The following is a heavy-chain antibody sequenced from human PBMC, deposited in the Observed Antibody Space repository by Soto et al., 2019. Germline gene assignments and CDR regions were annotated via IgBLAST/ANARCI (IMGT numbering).Heavy chain of an antibody. CDR3: VRSSGWIFDY. D-gene: IGHD6-19*01. CDR1: GFTFKNYW. CDR2: IKEEGGEK. Sequence: GSLRLSCAASGFTFKNYWMNWVRQAPGKGLEWVANIKEEGGEKYSVQGRFTISRDDAKNSVYLQMNSLRVEDTAVYYCVRSSGWIFDYWGQGSLVTVSS. J-gene: IGHJ4*02. V-gene: IGHV3-7*03.